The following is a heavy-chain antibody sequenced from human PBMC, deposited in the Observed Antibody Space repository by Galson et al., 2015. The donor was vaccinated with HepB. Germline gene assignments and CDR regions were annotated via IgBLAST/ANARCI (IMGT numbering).Heavy chain of an antibody. J-gene: IGHJ4*02. V-gene: IGHV3-48*03. CDR2: ISASGTTI. D-gene: IGHD5-12*01. CDR1: TFIFSPYS. Sequence: SLRLSCAASTFIFSPYSMNWVRQAPGMGLEWLSYISASGTTIYYADSVKGRFTISRDNAKNSLYLQMNSLRPEDTAVYFCVFLRGNDLKPLDYWGQGILVTVSS. CDR3: VFLRGNDLKPLDY.